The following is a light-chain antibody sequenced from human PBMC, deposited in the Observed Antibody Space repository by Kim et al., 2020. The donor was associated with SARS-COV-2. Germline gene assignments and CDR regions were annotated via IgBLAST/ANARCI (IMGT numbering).Light chain of an antibody. CDR2: LNNDGSH. CDR1: SGHSSYA. Sequence: QLVLTQSPSASASLGASVKLTCTLSSGHSSYAIAWHQQQPEKGPRFLMKLNNDGSHNKGDGIPARFSGSSSGAERYLTISSLQSEDEADYYCQTWGTGIWVFGGGTQLTVL. V-gene: IGLV4-69*01. CDR3: QTWGTGIWV. J-gene: IGLJ3*02.